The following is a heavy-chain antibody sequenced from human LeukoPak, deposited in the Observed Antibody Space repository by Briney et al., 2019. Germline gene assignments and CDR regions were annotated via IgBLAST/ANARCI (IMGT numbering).Heavy chain of an antibody. CDR2: ISSSSSYI. CDR3: ARDLAGLRSRSYSVY. V-gene: IGHV3-21*01. Sequence: GGSLRLSCAASGFTFSSYSMNWVRQAPGKGLEWVSSISSSSSYIYYADSVKGRFTISRDNAKNSLYLQMNSLRAEDTAVYYCARDLAGLRSRSYSVYWGQGTLVTVSS. D-gene: IGHD1-26*01. CDR1: GFTFSSYS. J-gene: IGHJ4*02.